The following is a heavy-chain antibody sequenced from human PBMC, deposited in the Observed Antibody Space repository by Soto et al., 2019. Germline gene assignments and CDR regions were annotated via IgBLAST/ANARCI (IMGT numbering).Heavy chain of an antibody. Sequence: SVKVSCKASGGTFSSYAISWVRQAPGQGLEWMGGIIPIFGTANYAQKFQGRVTITADESTSTAYMELSSLRSEDTAVYYCARSYSSGWRMGYFDYWGQGTLVTVSS. CDR2: IIPIFGTA. D-gene: IGHD6-19*01. V-gene: IGHV1-69*13. CDR3: ARSYSSGWRMGYFDY. J-gene: IGHJ4*02. CDR1: GGTFSSYA.